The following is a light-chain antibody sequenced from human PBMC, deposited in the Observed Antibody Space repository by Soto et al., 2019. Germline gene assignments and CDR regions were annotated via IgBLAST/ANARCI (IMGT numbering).Light chain of an antibody. CDR2: AVS. V-gene: IGKV3-20*01. CDR3: QQDGNSPLT. CDR1: QSFRSGY. Sequence: EIGLTQSPGTLSWSPGERATLSWRASQSFRSGYFAWYQQKHGQATRLVLFAVSSRATGIPDMFRGTWSGTDCTLTSSRLETEDFALCYCQQDGNSPLTGGRGTSVDI. J-gene: IGKJ4*01.